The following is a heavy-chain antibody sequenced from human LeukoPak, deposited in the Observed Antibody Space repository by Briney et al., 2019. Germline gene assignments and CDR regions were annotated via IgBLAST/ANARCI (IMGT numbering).Heavy chain of an antibody. CDR1: GFTFSRSG. J-gene: IGHJ4*02. Sequence: GGSLRLSCATSGFTFSRSGMTWVRQPPGKGLEWVASFDGNADSTHYADSVKGRCTISRDNSKNTVYLQMNSLRAEDTAIYYCVKPRIIGLGWAQFDYWGQGSLVTVSS. D-gene: IGHD2-15*01. CDR2: FDGNADST. V-gene: IGHV3-23*01. CDR3: VKPRIIGLGWAQFDY.